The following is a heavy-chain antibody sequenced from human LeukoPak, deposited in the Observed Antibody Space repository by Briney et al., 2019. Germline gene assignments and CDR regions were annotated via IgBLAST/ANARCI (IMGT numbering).Heavy chain of an antibody. CDR3: ARRQVATTDFDY. CDR1: GGSISSYY. D-gene: IGHD5-12*01. Sequence: PSETLSLTCTVSGGSISSYYWTWIRQPPGKGLECIGYVYYSGSTNYNPSLKSRVTISVDRSKNQFSLKVRSVTAADTAVYYCARRQVATTDFDYWGQGTLVTVSS. J-gene: IGHJ4*02. CDR2: VYYSGST. V-gene: IGHV4-59*12.